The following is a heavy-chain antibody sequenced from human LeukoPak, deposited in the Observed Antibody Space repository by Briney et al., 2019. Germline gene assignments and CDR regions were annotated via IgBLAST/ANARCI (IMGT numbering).Heavy chain of an antibody. Sequence: MASETLSLTCTVSGGSISSYYWSWIRQPPGKGLEWIGYIYYSGSTNYNPSLKSRVTMSVDTSKNQFSLKLSSVTAADTAVYYCAREGGSGRALDYWGQGTLVTVSS. CDR1: GGSISSYY. V-gene: IGHV4-59*12. CDR3: AREGGSGRALDY. CDR2: IYYSGST. D-gene: IGHD3-10*01. J-gene: IGHJ4*02.